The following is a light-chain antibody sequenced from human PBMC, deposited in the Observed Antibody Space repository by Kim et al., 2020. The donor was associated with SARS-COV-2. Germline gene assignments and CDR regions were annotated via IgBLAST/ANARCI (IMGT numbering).Light chain of an antibody. J-gene: IGKJ2*03. CDR3: QHYHEFLYS. CDR1: RYISTW. CDR2: RAS. Sequence: IQMTQSPSTLSASVGDRVTITCRASRYISTWLAWYQQRPGKAPELLISRASDLQTGVPSRFRGSGSGTEFTLTITNLQPEDFATYYCQHYHEFLYSVRRGTKLDI. V-gene: IGKV1-5*03.